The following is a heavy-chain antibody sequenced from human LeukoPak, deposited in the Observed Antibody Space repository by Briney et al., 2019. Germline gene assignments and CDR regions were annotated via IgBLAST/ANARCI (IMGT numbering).Heavy chain of an antibody. CDR3: ARRDGYCSSTSCYYYYGMDV. V-gene: IGHV1-18*04. J-gene: IGHJ6*04. CDR1: GYTFTSYG. D-gene: IGHD2-2*03. CDR2: ISAYNGNT. Sequence: ASVKVSCKASGYTFTSYGISWVRQAPGQGLEWMGWISAYNGNTNYAQKLQGRVTMTTDTSTSTAYMELRSLRSDDTAVYYCARRDGYCSSTSCYYYYGMDVWGKGTTVTVSS.